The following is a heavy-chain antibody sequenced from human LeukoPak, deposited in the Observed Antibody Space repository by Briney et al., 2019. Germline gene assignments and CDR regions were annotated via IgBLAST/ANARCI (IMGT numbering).Heavy chain of an antibody. CDR2: IWYDGSNK. D-gene: IGHD2-2*01. Sequence: GGSLRLSCAASGFTFSSYGMHWVRQAPGKGLEWVAVIWYDGSNKYYADSVKGRFTISRDNSKNTLYLQMNSLRAEDTAVYYCAGEYCSSTSCYGLAEGGTGGMDVWGKGTTVTVPS. CDR3: AGEYCSSTSCYGLAEGGTGGMDV. CDR1: GFTFSSYG. V-gene: IGHV3-33*01. J-gene: IGHJ6*04.